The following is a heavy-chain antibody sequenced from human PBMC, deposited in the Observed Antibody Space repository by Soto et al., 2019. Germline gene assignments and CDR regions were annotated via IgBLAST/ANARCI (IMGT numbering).Heavy chain of an antibody. D-gene: IGHD3-3*01. CDR2: INSDGSST. CDR1: GFTFSSYW. Sequence: GGSLRLSCAGSGFTFSSYWMHWVRQAPGKGLVWVSRINSDGSSTSYADSVKGRFTISRDNAKNTLYLQMNSLRAEDTAVYYCARGGAYYDFWSGYYSYAFDIWGQGTMVTVSS. V-gene: IGHV3-74*01. CDR3: ARGGAYYDFWSGYYSYAFDI. J-gene: IGHJ3*02.